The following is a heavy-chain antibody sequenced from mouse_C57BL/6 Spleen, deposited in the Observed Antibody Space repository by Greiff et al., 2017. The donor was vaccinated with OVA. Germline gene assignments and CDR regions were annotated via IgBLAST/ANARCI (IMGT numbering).Heavy chain of an antibody. D-gene: IGHD1-3*01. J-gene: IGHJ1*03. CDR2: INPNNGGT. CDR1: GYTFTDYY. Sequence: EVQLQQSGPELVKPGASVKISCKASGYTFTDYYMNWVKQSHGKSLEWIGDINPNNGGTSYNQKFKGKATLTVDTSSSTAYMELRRLTSEDSAVYYCARAGSSYWYFDVWGTGTTVTVSS. CDR3: ARAGSSYWYFDV. V-gene: IGHV1-26*01.